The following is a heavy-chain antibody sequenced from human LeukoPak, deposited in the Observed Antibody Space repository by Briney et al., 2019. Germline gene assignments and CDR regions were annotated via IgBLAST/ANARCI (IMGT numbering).Heavy chain of an antibody. D-gene: IGHD2-2*01. J-gene: IGHJ6*02. CDR3: ARQLGYCSSTSCSLYYYYGMDV. V-gene: IGHV1-2*04. CDR2: INPNSGGT. CDR1: GYTFTGYY. Sequence: GASVMVSCKDSGYTFTGYYMHWVRQAPGQGLEWMGWINPNSGGTNYAQKFQGWVTMTRDTSISTAYMELSRLRSDDTAVYYCARQLGYCSSTSCSLYYYYGMDVWCQGTTVTVAS.